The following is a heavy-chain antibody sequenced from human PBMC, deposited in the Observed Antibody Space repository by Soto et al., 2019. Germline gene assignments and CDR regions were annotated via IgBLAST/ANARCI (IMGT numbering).Heavy chain of an antibody. CDR2: ISGSGGST. J-gene: IGHJ6*02. CDR3: AKSGGILVVTTMYSYYNGMDV. D-gene: IGHD2-21*02. Sequence: PGGSLRLSCAASGFTFSSYALSWVRQAPGKELEWVSAISGSGGSTYYADSVKGRFTISRDNSKNTLYLQMNSLRAEDTAIYYCAKSGGILVVTTMYSYYNGMDVWGQGTTVTVSS. CDR1: GFTFSSYA. V-gene: IGHV3-23*01.